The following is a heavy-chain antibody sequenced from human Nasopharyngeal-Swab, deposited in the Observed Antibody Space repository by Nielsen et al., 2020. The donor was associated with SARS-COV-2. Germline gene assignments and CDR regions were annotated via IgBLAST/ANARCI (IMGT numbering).Heavy chain of an antibody. CDR2: FDPEDGET. CDR1: GYTLTELS. V-gene: IGHV1-24*01. Sequence: ASVKVSCKVSGYTLTELSMHWVRQAPGKGLEWMGGFDPEDGETIYAQKFQGRVTMTEDTSTDTAYMELSSLRSEDTAVYYCARDPRGWLQLPHWYFDLWGRGTLVTVSS. J-gene: IGHJ2*01. D-gene: IGHD5-24*01. CDR3: ARDPRGWLQLPHWYFDL.